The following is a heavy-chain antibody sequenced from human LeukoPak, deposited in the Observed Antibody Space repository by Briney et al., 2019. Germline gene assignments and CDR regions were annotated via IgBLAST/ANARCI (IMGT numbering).Heavy chain of an antibody. CDR1: GGTFSSYA. J-gene: IGHJ5*02. D-gene: IGHD2-2*01. V-gene: IGHV1-69*04. CDR3: ARDGAGYCSSTSCSPS. CDR2: IIPIFGIA. Sequence: SVKVSCKASGGTFSSYAISWVRQAPGQGLEWMGRIIPIFGIANYAQKFQGRVTITADKSTSTAYMELSSLRSEDTAVYYCARDGAGYCSSTSCSPSWGQGTLATVSS.